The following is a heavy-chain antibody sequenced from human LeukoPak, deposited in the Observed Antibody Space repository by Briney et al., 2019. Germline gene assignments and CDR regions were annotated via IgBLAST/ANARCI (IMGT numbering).Heavy chain of an antibody. J-gene: IGHJ4*02. Sequence: QPGGSLRLSCAASGFTFSNSWMYWVRQTPDKGLVWVSRIKYDGSSTVYADSVKGRFTISRDNAKNTLDLQMNSLRAEDTAVYYCARGGHYSSSSLDYWGQGTLVTVSS. CDR2: IKYDGSST. CDR3: ARGGHYSSSSLDY. V-gene: IGHV3-74*01. CDR1: GFTFSNSW. D-gene: IGHD6-6*01.